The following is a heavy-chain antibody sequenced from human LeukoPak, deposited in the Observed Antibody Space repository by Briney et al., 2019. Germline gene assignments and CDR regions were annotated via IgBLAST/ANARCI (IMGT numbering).Heavy chain of an antibody. Sequence: GGSLRLSCAASGFTFSDYYMTWIRQAPGKGLEWISYIGYSATTVYYADSVRGRFTISRDDAKNSLFLRMDSLRAEDTAVYYCARTLAVADHWGQGTLVTVSS. CDR3: ARTLAVADH. V-gene: IGHV3-11*01. D-gene: IGHD6-19*01. CDR2: IGYSATTV. J-gene: IGHJ4*02. CDR1: GFTFSDYY.